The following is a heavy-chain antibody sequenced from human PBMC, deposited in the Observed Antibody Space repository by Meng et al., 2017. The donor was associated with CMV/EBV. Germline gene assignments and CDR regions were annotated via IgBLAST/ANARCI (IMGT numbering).Heavy chain of an antibody. D-gene: IGHD3-3*01. CDR3: ARAQHEGFWSGYYTDYYYYGMDV. Sequence: GESLKISCAASGFTFSDYYMSWIRQAPGKGLEWVSYISSSGSTIYYADSVKGRFTISRDNAKNSLYLQMNSLRAEDTAVYYCARAQHEGFWSGYYTDYYYYGMDVWGQGTTVTVSS. CDR1: GFTFSDYY. V-gene: IGHV3-11*04. CDR2: ISSSGSTI. J-gene: IGHJ6*02.